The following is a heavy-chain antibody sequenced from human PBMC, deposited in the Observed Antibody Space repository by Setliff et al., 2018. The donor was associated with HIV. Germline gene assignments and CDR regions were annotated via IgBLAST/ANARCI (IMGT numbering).Heavy chain of an antibody. CDR3: ARGGSYDTFDY. Sequence: SEPPLTCTVSGGSITSSYWSWIRQPAGKGLEWIGRIYTSGSTNYNPSLKSRVTMSIDTSKKQFSLKLASVTAADTAVYYCARGGSYDTFDYWGQGTLVTVSS. V-gene: IGHV4-4*07. J-gene: IGHJ4*02. CDR1: GGSITSSY. CDR2: IYTSGST. D-gene: IGHD3-22*01.